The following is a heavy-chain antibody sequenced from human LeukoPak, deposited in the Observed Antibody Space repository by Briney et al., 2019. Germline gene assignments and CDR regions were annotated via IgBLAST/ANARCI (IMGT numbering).Heavy chain of an antibody. D-gene: IGHD3-9*01. J-gene: IGHJ4*02. CDR3: ARHRKVMGHYDILDYRGDSYFDY. CDR2: INHSGST. V-gene: IGHV4-34*01. Sequence: KTSETLSLTCAVYGGSFSGYYWSWIRQPPGKGLEWIGEINHSGSTNYNPSLKSRVTISVDTSKNQFSLKLSSVTAADTAVYYCARHRKVMGHYDILDYRGDSYFDYWGQGTLVTVSS. CDR1: GGSFSGYY.